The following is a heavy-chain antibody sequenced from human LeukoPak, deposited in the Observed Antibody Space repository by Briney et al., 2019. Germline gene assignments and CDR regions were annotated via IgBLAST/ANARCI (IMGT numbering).Heavy chain of an antibody. CDR2: MNPNSGNT. Sequence: GALVKVSCKASGYSFSSYDINWVRQATGQGLEWMGLMNPNSGNTGYAQKFQGRLTMTRSTSIGTAYMELSSLTSEDTAVYYCARVQRVEFPLKYYFDYWGQGTLVTVSS. CDR3: ARVQRVEFPLKYYFDY. J-gene: IGHJ4*02. CDR1: GYSFSSYD. D-gene: IGHD2-21*01. V-gene: IGHV1-8*01.